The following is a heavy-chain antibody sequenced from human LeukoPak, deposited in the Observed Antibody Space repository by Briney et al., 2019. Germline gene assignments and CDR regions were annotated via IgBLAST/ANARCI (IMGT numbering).Heavy chain of an antibody. Sequence: GGSLRLSCAASGFTFSSYSMNWVRQAPGKGLEWVSYISSSSSTIYYADSVKGRFTISRDNAKNSLYLQMNSLRAEDTAVYYCARGSVIAIPGYWGQGILVTVSS. CDR2: ISSSSSTI. J-gene: IGHJ4*02. CDR1: GFTFSSYS. D-gene: IGHD2-21*01. V-gene: IGHV3-48*01. CDR3: ARGSVIAIPGY.